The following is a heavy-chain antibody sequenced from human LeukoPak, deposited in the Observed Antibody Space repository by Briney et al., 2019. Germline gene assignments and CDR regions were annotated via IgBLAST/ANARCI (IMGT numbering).Heavy chain of an antibody. D-gene: IGHD3-16*01. CDR3: ATFPNDSSDI. J-gene: IGHJ3*02. CDR2: INSDGSNT. CDR1: GFTFSSYW. V-gene: IGHV3-74*01. Sequence: GGSLRLSCAASGFTFSSYWMNWVRQAPGKGLVWVSRINSDGSNTKYADSVKGRFTISRDNAKNLLYLQMNTLSAEDTAVYYCATFPNDSSDIWGQGTMVTVSS.